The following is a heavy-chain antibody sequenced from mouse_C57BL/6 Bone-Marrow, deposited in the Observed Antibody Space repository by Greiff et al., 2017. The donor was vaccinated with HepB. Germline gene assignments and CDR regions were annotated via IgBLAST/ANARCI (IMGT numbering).Heavy chain of an antibody. V-gene: IGHV1-55*01. D-gene: IGHD1-1*01. CDR3: ARRDIRNYAMDY. CDR2: IYPGSGST. J-gene: IGHJ4*01. CDR1: GYTFTSYW. Sequence: VKLQQPGAELVKPGASVKMSCKASGYTFTSYWITWVKQRPGQGLEWIGDIYPGSGSTNYNEKFKSKATLTVDTSSSTAYMQLSSLTSEDSAVYYCARRDIRNYAMDYWGQGTSVTVSS.